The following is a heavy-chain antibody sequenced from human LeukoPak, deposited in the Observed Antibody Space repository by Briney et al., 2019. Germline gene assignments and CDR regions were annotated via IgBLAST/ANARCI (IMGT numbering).Heavy chain of an antibody. D-gene: IGHD3-10*01. J-gene: IGHJ4*02. CDR2: ISGDGIST. CDR3: AKPPFMIRGVMGLGY. V-gene: IGHV3-23*01. Sequence: PGGSLRLSCAASGFTFSSDAMSWVRQAPGKGLEWVSSISGDGISTFYADSVKGRFTISRDNSKNTLYLQMNSLRAEDTATYYCAKPPFMIRGVMGLGYWGQGTLVTVSS. CDR1: GFTFSSDA.